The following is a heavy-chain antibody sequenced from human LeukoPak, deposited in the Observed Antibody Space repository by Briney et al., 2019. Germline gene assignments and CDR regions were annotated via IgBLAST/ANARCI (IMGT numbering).Heavy chain of an antibody. CDR1: GFSIGNYN. D-gene: IGHD6-19*01. CDR3: ARVSTIEVRH. J-gene: IGHJ4*02. Sequence: GGSLRLSCVASGFSIGNYNMNWVRQAPGKGLEWVSYIDGTISSLIYCAESVKGRFTISRDNAKNSMYLQMNSLRAEDTAVYYCARVSTIEVRHWGQGTLVTVSS. CDR2: IDGTISSLI. V-gene: IGHV3-48*01.